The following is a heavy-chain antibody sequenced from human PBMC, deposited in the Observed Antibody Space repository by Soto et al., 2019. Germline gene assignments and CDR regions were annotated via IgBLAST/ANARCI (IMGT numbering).Heavy chain of an antibody. CDR1: GYTFTSYG. CDR2: ISAYNGNT. D-gene: IGHD3-22*01. J-gene: IGHJ5*02. CDR3: ARDHPYYYDSSGDRDNWFDP. V-gene: IGHV1-18*04. Sequence: ASVKVSCKASGYTFTSYGISWVRQAPGQGLEWMGWISAYNGNTNYAQKLQGRVTMTTDISTSTAYMELRSLRSDDTAVYYCARDHPYYYDSSGDRDNWFDPWGQGTLVTVSS.